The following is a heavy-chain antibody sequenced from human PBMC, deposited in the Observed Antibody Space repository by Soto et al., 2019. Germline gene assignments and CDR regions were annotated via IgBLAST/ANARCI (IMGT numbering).Heavy chain of an antibody. V-gene: IGHV4-38-2*01. D-gene: IGHD3-10*01. CDR1: GYSLTSGYY. CDR2: MYHSGST. J-gene: IGHJ5*02. CDR3: PSSCWLGPYGGNWFDH. Sequence: PSETLSLTCAVSGYSLTSGYYWGWIRQPPGKGLEWIGSMYHSGSTYYNPSLKSRVTISVDTSKNQCSLKLSSVTATETAMYYCPSSCWLGPYGGNWFDHWGQGTLDTVSS.